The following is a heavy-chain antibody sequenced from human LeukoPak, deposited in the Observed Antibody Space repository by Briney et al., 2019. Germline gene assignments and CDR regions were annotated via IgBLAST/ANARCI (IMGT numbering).Heavy chain of an antibody. J-gene: IGHJ6*02. CDR1: GGTFSSYA. V-gene: IGHV1-69*13. CDR3: ARVSSDTAMVSYYYYGMDV. Sequence: WASVKVSCKASGGTFSSYAISWVRQAPGQGLEWMGGIIPIFGTANYAQKFQGRVTITADESTSTAYMELSSLRSEDTAVYYCARVSSDTAMVSYYYYGMDVWGQGTTVTVSS. D-gene: IGHD5-18*01. CDR2: IIPIFGTA.